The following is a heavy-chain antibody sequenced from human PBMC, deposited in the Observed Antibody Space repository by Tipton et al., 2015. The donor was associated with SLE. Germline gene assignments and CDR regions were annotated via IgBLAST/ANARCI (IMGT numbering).Heavy chain of an antibody. CDR2: ISGSGHST. V-gene: IGHV3-23*01. Sequence: SLRLSCAAPGFTFSSYAMNWVRQAPGKGLDWVSSISGSGHSTCYANSVKGRFTIFRDNSKGTLYLQMISLRAEDTAVYYCARDPSGSGPDFDYWGQGTLVTVSS. CDR3: ARDPSGSGPDFDY. CDR1: GFTFSSYA. J-gene: IGHJ4*02. D-gene: IGHD1-1*01.